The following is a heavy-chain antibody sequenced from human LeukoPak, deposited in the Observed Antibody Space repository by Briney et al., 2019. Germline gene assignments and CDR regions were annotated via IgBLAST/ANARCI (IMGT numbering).Heavy chain of an antibody. CDR3: ARDQGWYCSGGSCYSSYYYYMDV. V-gene: IGHV1-2*02. Sequence: ASVKVSCKASGYTFTGYYMHWVRQAPGQGLEWMGWINPNSGGTNYAQKFQGRVTMTRDTSISTVYMELSRLRSDDTAVYYCARDQGWYCSGGSCYSSYYYYMDVWGKGTTVTVSS. J-gene: IGHJ6*03. CDR1: GYTFTGYY. D-gene: IGHD2-15*01. CDR2: INPNSGGT.